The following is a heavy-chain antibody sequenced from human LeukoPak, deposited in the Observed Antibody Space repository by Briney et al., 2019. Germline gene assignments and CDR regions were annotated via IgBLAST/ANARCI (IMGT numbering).Heavy chain of an antibody. D-gene: IGHD5-18*01. CDR2: INPSGGST. CDR1: GYTFTSYY. Sequence: ASVTVSCKASGYTFTSYYMHWVRHAPGQGLEWMGIINPSGGSTSYAQKFQGRVTMTRDTSTSTVYMELSSLRSEDTAVYYCARGGYSYGLSYYYYGMDVWGQGTTVTVSS. J-gene: IGHJ6*02. CDR3: ARGGYSYGLSYYYYGMDV. V-gene: IGHV1-46*01.